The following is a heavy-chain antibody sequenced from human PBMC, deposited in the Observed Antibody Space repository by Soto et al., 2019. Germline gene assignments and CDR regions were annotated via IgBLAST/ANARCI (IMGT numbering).Heavy chain of an antibody. CDR1: GFSLSTSGMR. CDR2: TDWDDDK. J-gene: IGHJ5*02. CDR3: AREWGGNWFDP. D-gene: IGHD1-26*01. V-gene: IGHV2-70*04. Sequence: ESGPTLVNPTQTLTLTCAFSGFSLSTSGMRVSWIRQPPGKALEWLARTDWDDDKFYSTSLKTRLTISKDTSKNQVVLTMTNMDPVDTATYYCAREWGGNWFDPWGQGTLVTVSS.